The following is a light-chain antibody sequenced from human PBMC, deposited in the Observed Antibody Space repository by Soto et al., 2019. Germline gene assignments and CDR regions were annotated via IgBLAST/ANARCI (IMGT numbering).Light chain of an antibody. CDR1: QDVRNY. CDR2: GAF. Sequence: AIQMTQSPSSLSASVGDRLTITCRASQDVRNYVGWYQQKPGKAPKFLIYGAFSLETGIPSRFSGSGYGTEFPLPLNRLLPEDFGTYFWLPDFRWPWTFGQGTKVEV. J-gene: IGKJ1*01. V-gene: IGKV1-6*01. CDR3: LPDFRWPWT.